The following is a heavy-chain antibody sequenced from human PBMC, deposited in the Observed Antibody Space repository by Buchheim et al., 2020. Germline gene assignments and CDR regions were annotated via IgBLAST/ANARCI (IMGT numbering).Heavy chain of an antibody. D-gene: IGHD3-22*01. CDR3: ARRSDDSSGYYPKGWSWFDP. V-gene: IGHV4-34*01. J-gene: IGHJ5*02. CDR1: GGSFSGYY. Sequence: QVQLQQWGAGLLKPSETLSLTCAVYGGSFSGYYWSWIRQPPGKGLEWIGEINHSGSTNYNPSLKSRVTISVDTSKNQFSLKLSSVTAADTAVYYCARRSDDSSGYYPKGWSWFDPWGQGTL. CDR2: INHSGST.